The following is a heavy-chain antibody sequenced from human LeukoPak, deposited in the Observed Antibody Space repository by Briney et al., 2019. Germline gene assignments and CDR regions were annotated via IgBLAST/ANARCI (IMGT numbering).Heavy chain of an antibody. CDR3: ARVGYGGYGALDY. CDR1: GESINNNY. Sequence: PSETLSLTCTVSGESINNNYWSWIRQPAGKGLEWIGRIFSSGSTLYKASLKSRVTMSVDTSKSQSSLKLNSVTAADSAVYYCARVGYGGYGALDYWGQGTLVTVSS. V-gene: IGHV4-4*07. D-gene: IGHD4-23*01. CDR2: IFSSGST. J-gene: IGHJ4*02.